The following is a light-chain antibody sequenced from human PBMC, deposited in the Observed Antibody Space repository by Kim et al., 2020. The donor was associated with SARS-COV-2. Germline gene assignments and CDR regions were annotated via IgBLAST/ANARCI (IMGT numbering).Light chain of an antibody. Sequence: DIQMTQSPSSLSASVGDRVTITRRASQSISFYLNWYQQKPGKAPNLLIHAASSLQSGVPSRFSGSGSGTDFTLTIHSLQPEDFATYYCQQSYSTPRTFGLGTKVDIK. CDR1: QSISFY. CDR3: QQSYSTPRT. CDR2: AAS. V-gene: IGKV1-39*01. J-gene: IGKJ1*01.